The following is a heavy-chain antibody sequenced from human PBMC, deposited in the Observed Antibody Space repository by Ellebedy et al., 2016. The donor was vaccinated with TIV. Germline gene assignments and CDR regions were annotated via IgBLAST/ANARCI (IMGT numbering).Heavy chain of an antibody. D-gene: IGHD5-24*01. CDR3: ARNVGDGSHFDY. Sequence: GESLKISCTGSGYTFINYWIGWVRQMPGKGLEWMGIISPADSDTRYSPSFQGQVTISVDKSINTASLQWSSLKASDSAMYYCARNVGDGSHFDYWGQGTLVTVSS. V-gene: IGHV5-51*01. CDR2: ISPADSDT. CDR1: GYTFINYW. J-gene: IGHJ4*02.